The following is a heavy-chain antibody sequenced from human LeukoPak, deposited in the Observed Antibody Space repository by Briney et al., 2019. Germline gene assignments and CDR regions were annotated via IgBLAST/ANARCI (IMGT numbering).Heavy chain of an antibody. Sequence: SQTLSLTCTVSGGSITSGEYYWGWIRQPPGKGLEWIGYMFHRGSTYYNPSLKSRVNLSVDRSENQFSLKLSSVTAAGTAVYYCARTHSSAWLNWYFDLWGRGTLVTVSS. CDR1: GGSITSGEYY. CDR2: MFHRGST. J-gene: IGHJ2*01. D-gene: IGHD6-19*01. CDR3: ARTHSSAWLNWYFDL. V-gene: IGHV4-30-4*08.